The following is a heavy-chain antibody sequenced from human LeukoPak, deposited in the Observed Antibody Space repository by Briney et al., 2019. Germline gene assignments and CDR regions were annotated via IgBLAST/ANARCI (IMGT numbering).Heavy chain of an antibody. CDR2: ISYDGSNK. CDR1: GFTFSSYA. Sequence: WGSLRLSCAASGFTFSSYAMHWVRQVPGKGLEWVAVISYDGSNKYYADSVKGRFTISRDNSKNTLYLQMSSLRAEDTAVYYCARGPSGYHNTGGQGTLVTVSS. J-gene: IGHJ4*02. V-gene: IGHV3-30*04. CDR3: ARGPSGYHNT. D-gene: IGHD5-12*01.